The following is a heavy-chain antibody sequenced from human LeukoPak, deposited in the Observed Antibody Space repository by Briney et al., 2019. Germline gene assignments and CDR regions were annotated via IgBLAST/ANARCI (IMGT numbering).Heavy chain of an antibody. CDR2: ISSNGGST. CDR1: GFTFSSYA. Sequence: GGSLRLSCAASGFTFSSYAMHWVRQAPGKGLEYVSAISSNGGSTYYANSVKGRFTISRDNSKNTLYLQMGSLKAEDMAVYYCARAWANLLGWYDYWGQGTLVTVSS. D-gene: IGHD2-15*01. CDR3: ARAWANLLGWYDY. V-gene: IGHV3-64*01. J-gene: IGHJ4*02.